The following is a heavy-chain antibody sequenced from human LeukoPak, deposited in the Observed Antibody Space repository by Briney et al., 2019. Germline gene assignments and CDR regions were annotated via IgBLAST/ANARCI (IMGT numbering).Heavy chain of an antibody. V-gene: IGHV3-73*01. CDR2: IRSKPNSYAT. J-gene: IGHJ3*02. CDR1: GFTFSDSA. D-gene: IGHD3-22*01. CDR3: SRDYDSSGYYSFDI. Sequence: GGSLRLSCAASGFTFSDSAMHWVRQVSGNGLEWVGYIRSKPNSYATAYAASVKGRFTISRDDSKNTAYLQMNSLKTEDTAVYYCSRDYDSSGYYSFDIWGQGTMVTVSS.